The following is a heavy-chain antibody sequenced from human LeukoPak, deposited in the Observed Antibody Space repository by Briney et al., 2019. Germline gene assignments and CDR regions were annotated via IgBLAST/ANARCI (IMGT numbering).Heavy chain of an antibody. Sequence: SVKVSCKASGGTFSSYAISWVRQAPGQGLEWMGRIIPIFGTANYAQKFQGRVTITTDESTSTAYMELSSLRSEDTAVYYCARDTLGYYYDSRAFDNSGQGTMVTVSP. D-gene: IGHD3-22*01. CDR1: GGTFSSYA. CDR2: IIPIFGTA. CDR3: ARDTLGYYYDSRAFDN. V-gene: IGHV1-69*05. J-gene: IGHJ3*02.